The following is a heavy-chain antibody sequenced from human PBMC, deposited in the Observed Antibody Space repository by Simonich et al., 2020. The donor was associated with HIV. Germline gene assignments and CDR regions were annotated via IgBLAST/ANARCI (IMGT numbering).Heavy chain of an antibody. CDR2: ICAYNGNT. CDR1: GYLFTSYG. J-gene: IGHJ6*03. CDR3: AGGSPQDPYYYYYYMDV. V-gene: IGHV1-18*01. D-gene: IGHD2-15*01. Sequence: QVQLVQSGVEVKKPGASVKVSCMASGYLFTSYGISWVRQAPGQGLECMVWICAYNGNTNELHKLQGRVTATTDTSTRTSYMELRRLRSDDTAVYYCAGGSPQDPYYYYYYMDVWGKGTTVTVSS.